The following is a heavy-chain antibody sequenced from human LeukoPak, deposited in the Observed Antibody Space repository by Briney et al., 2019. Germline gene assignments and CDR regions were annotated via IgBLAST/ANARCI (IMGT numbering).Heavy chain of an antibody. J-gene: IGHJ3*02. CDR1: GGSVSSGDYY. V-gene: IGHV4-30-4*08. CDR2: IYYSGNT. Sequence: SETLSLTCTVSGGSVSSGDYYWNWSRQPPGKGLEWIGYIYYSGNTHYNPSLKSRLTISVDTSKNQFSLQLTSVTAADTAVYYCARARRFAAAGTTAFDIWGQGTMVTVSS. CDR3: ARARRFAAAGTTAFDI. D-gene: IGHD6-13*01.